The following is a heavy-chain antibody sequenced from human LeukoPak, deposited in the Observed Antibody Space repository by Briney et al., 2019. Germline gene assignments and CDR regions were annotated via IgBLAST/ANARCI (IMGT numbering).Heavy chain of an antibody. CDR2: IRSKANSYAT. J-gene: IGHJ6*02. CDR1: GFTFSGSA. CDR3: TGGIAVAGISQPTDYYYYGMDV. V-gene: IGHV3-73*01. D-gene: IGHD6-19*01. Sequence: SGGSLRLSCAASGFTFSGSAMHWVRQASGKGLEWVGRIRSKANSYATAYAASVKGRFTISRDDSKNTAYLQMNSLKTEDTAVYYCTGGIAVAGISQPTDYYYYGMDVWGQGTTVTVSS.